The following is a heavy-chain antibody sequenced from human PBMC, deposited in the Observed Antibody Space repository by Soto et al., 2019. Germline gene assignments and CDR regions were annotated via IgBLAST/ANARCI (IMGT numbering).Heavy chain of an antibody. J-gene: IGHJ6*02. D-gene: IGHD3-22*01. CDR2: ISGSGGST. Sequence: GGSLRLSCAASGFTFSHYAMIWVRQAPGKGLEWVSSISGSGGSTYYATTVKGRFTISRDNSKNTLYLQMNALRAEDTAVYYCAKDKGSGSYAYYNYGMDVWGQGTTVTVSS. CDR1: GFTFSHYA. V-gene: IGHV3-23*01. CDR3: AKDKGSGSYAYYNYGMDV.